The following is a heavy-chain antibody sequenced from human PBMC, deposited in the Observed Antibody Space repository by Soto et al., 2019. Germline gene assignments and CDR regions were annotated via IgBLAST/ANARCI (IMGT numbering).Heavy chain of an antibody. V-gene: IGHV1-3*01. J-gene: IGHJ5*02. CDR2: INVGNGNT. CDR1: GDTFTNFA. D-gene: IGHD6-19*01. CDR3: AREKWGSGSRWLDP. Sequence: GASVEVSCKASGDTFTNFAMHWVRQAPGQRLEWMGWINVGNGNTKYSQNFQGRVTINQDTSASTAYMELSSLTSEDTAVYYCAREKWGSGSRWLDPWGQGTLVTVSS.